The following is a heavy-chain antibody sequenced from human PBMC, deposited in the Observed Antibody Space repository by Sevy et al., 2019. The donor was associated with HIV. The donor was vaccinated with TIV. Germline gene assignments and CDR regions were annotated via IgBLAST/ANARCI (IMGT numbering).Heavy chain of an antibody. CDR1: GFTFSSYE. J-gene: IGHJ3*02. Sequence: GGSLRLSCAASGFTFSSYEMNWVRQAPGKGLEWVSYISSSGSTIYYADSVKGRFTISRDNAKNSLYLQMNSLRAEDTAVYYCARDQGSSSWYGADAFDIWGQGTMVTVSS. V-gene: IGHV3-48*03. CDR2: ISSSGSTI. D-gene: IGHD6-13*01. CDR3: ARDQGSSSWYGADAFDI.